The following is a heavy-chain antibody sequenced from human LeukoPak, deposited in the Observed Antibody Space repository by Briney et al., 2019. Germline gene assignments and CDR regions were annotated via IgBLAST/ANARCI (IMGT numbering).Heavy chain of an antibody. Sequence: GASVKVSCKASGYTFTSYGISWVRQAPGQGLEWMGWISAYNGNTNYAQKLQGRVTMTTDTSTSTAYMELRSLRSDDTAVYYCARDWEYDFWSGYSDYWGQGTLVTVSS. V-gene: IGHV1-18*01. D-gene: IGHD3-3*01. CDR2: ISAYNGNT. CDR1: GYTFTSYG. J-gene: IGHJ4*02. CDR3: ARDWEYDFWSGYSDY.